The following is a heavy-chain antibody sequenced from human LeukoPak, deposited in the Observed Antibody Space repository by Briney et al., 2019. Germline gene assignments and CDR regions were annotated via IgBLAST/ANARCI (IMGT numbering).Heavy chain of an antibody. V-gene: IGHV1-69*04. CDR3: ASPHSYDRSGYYY. Sequence: ASGKCSCKASGGTFGRYAISWVRQATGQGLEWMGRIIPIHGIANYAQNLQGRVTITADKSTTTAYMELSSLRSEDTAVYYCASPHSYDRSGYYYWGQGTLVTVSS. CDR1: GGTFGRYA. CDR2: IIPIHGIA. J-gene: IGHJ4*02. D-gene: IGHD3-22*01.